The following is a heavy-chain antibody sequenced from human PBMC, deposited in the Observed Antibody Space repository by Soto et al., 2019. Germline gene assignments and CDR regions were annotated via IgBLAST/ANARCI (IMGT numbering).Heavy chain of an antibody. D-gene: IGHD3-3*01. CDR2: IYHSGST. V-gene: IGHV4-30-2*01. CDR1: GGSVNSAEYS. Sequence: SETLSLTCAVSGGSVNSAEYSWSWIRQPPGKGLEWIAYIYHSGSTYYNPSLKSRVTISLDRSKNQFSLRLSSVTAEDTAVYYCAKDQGNDFWSGYYYYYYGMDVWGQGTTVTVSS. CDR3: AKDQGNDFWSGYYYYYYGMDV. J-gene: IGHJ6*02.